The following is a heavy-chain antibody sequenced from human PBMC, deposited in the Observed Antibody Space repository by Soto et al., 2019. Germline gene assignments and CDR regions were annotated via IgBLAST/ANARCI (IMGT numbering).Heavy chain of an antibody. V-gene: IGHV3-30-3*01. Sequence: QVQLVESGGGVVQPGRSLRLSCAASGFTFSSYAMHWVRQAPGKGLEWVAVISYDGSNKYYADSVKGRFTISRDNSKNTLYLQMNSLRAEETAVYYCARDAGYYYDSSGYYFDYWGQGTLVTVSS. CDR3: ARDAGYYYDSSGYYFDY. D-gene: IGHD3-22*01. CDR1: GFTFSSYA. J-gene: IGHJ4*02. CDR2: ISYDGSNK.